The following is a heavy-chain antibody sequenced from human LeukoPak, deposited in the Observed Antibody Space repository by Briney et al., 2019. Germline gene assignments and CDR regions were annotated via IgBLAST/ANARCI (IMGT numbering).Heavy chain of an antibody. Sequence: GGSLRLSCAASGFTFSSYYMHWVRQVPGKGLVWVSRINGDESSTTYADSVKGRFTISRDNAKNTLYLQMNALRAEDTAVYYCARVRDCGGGSCFSYLDYWGQGTLVTVSS. CDR3: ARVRDCGGGSCFSYLDY. J-gene: IGHJ4*02. CDR1: GFTFSSYY. V-gene: IGHV3-74*01. CDR2: INGDESST. D-gene: IGHD2-15*01.